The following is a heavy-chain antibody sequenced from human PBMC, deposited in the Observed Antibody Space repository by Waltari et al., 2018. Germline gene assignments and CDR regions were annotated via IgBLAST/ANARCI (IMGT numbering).Heavy chain of an antibody. CDR2: IYHSGST. V-gene: IGHV4-38-2*01. J-gene: IGHJ4*02. D-gene: IGHD3-22*01. CDR1: GYSISSGYY. Sequence: QVQLQESGPGLVKPSETLSLTCAVSGYSISSGYYWGWIRQPPGKGLEWIGSIYHSGSTSYNPSLKSRVTISVDTSKNQFSLKLSSVTAADTAVYYCARLHSGSADYWGQGTLVTVSS. CDR3: ARLHSGSADY.